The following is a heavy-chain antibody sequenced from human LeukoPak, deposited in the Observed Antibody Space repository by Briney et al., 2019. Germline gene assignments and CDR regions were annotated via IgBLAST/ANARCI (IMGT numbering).Heavy chain of an antibody. J-gene: IGHJ4*02. V-gene: IGHV3-23*01. CDR3: ATEGSFDY. Sequence: PGGSLRLSCAASGFTFSNFGMSWVRQAPGKGLEWVSVISGSGGSTYYADSVKGRFTISRDNSKNTLYLQMNSLRAEDAAVYYCATEGSFDYWGQGTLVTVSS. CDR1: GFTFSNFG. CDR2: ISGSGGST.